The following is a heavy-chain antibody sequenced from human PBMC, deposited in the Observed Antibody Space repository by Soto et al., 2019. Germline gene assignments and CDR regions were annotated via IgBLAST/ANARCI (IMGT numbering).Heavy chain of an antibody. V-gene: IGHV4-34*01. J-gene: IGHJ4*02. D-gene: IGHD6-19*01. CDR3: ARVAVAGTRVDY. CDR1: GGSFSGYY. Sequence: SETLSLTCAVYGGSFSGYYWNWIRQPPGKGLEWIGEINHSGSTNYNPSLKSRVTISVDKSKNQFSLKLSSVTAADTAVYYCARVAVAGTRVDYWGQGTLVTVSS. CDR2: INHSGST.